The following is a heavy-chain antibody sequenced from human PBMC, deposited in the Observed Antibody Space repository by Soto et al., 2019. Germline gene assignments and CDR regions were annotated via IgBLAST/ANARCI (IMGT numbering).Heavy chain of an antibody. CDR1: GYTFTSYD. V-gene: IGHV1-8*01. CDR2: MNPNSGNT. J-gene: IGHJ1*01. Sequence: ASVKVSCKASGYTFTSYDINWVRQATGQGLEWMGWMNPNSGNTGYAQKFQGRVTMTRNTSISTAYMELSSLRSEDTAVYYCATGYDILTCYPDWGQGTLVTVSS. D-gene: IGHD3-9*01. CDR3: ATGYDILTCYPD.